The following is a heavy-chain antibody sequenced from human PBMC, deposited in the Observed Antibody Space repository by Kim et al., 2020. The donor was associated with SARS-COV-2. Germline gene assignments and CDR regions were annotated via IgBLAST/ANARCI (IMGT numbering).Heavy chain of an antibody. V-gene: IGHV1-3*01. J-gene: IGHJ4*02. CDR2: INAGNGNT. Sequence: ASVKVSCKASGYTFTSYAMHWVRQAPGQRLEWMGWINAGNGNTKYSQKFQGRVTITRDTSASTAYMELSSLRSEDTAVYYCARGEGLFTWIQLWSALDYWGQGTLVTVSS. CDR1: GYTFTSYA. D-gene: IGHD5-18*01. CDR3: ARGEGLFTWIQLWSALDY.